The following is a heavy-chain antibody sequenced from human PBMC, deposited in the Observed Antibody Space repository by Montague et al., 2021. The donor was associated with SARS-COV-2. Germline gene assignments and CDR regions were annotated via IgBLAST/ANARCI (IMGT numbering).Heavy chain of an antibody. J-gene: IGHJ4*02. V-gene: IGHV3-9*01. Sequence: LRLSCAASGFTFEDHAMHWVRQAPGKGLEWVSSISWNSGYLDYAESVKGRFTISRDNAKNSLYLEMDSLRVEDTALYYCVKIRAYYFDYWGQGTLVTVSS. CDR1: GFTFEDHA. CDR2: ISWNSGYL. CDR3: VKIRAYYFDY.